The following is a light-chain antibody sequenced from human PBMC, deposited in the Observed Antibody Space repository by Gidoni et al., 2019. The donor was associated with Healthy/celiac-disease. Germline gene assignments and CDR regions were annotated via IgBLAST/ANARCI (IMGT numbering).Light chain of an antibody. CDR3: QAWDSSTHVV. Sequence: YELTQPPSVSVSPGQTASITCSGDKLGDKYACWYQQKPGQSPVLVIYQDSKRPSGIPERFSGSNSGNTATLTISGTQAMDEADYYCQAWDSSTHVVFGGGTKLTVL. V-gene: IGLV3-1*01. CDR1: KLGDKY. J-gene: IGLJ2*01. CDR2: QDS.